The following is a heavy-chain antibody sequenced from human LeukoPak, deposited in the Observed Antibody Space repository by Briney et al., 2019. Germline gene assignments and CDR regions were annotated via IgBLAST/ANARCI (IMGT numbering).Heavy chain of an antibody. CDR3: AKDKSWNVCDY. J-gene: IGHJ4*02. V-gene: IGHV3-74*01. CDR1: GFTFSSYW. CDR2: SDGSST. Sequence: GRSLRLSCAASGFTFSSYWMHWVRQAPGKGLVWVSRSDGSSTTYVDSVKGRFTISRDNAKNTLYLQMNSLRAEDTAVYYCAKDKSWNVCDYWGRGTLVTVSS. D-gene: IGHD1-1*01.